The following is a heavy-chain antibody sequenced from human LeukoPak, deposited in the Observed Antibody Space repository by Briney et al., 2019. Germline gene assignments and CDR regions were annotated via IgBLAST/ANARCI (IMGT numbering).Heavy chain of an antibody. V-gene: IGHV4-59*01. D-gene: IGHD3-22*01. CDR3: ACLTTADAFDI. Sequence: PSETLSLTCTVSGGSISDYYWNWIRQPPGKGLEWIGYFSYSGSTNYNPSLKSRVTISVDTSKNQFSLKLSSVTAADTAVYYCACLTTADAFDIWGQGTMVTVSS. CDR1: GGSISDYY. CDR2: FSYSGST. J-gene: IGHJ3*02.